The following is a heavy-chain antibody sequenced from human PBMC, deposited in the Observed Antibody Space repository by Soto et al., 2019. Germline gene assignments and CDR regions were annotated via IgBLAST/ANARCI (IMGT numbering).Heavy chain of an antibody. CDR1: GFTFSSYG. V-gene: IGHV3-30*18. J-gene: IGHJ6*02. D-gene: IGHD2-2*02. Sequence: LSCAASGFTFSSYGMHWVRQAPGKGLEWVAVISYDGSNKYYADSVKGRFTISRDNSKNTLYLQMNSLRAEDTAVYYCAKVGYCSSTSCYKRGARRQPYGMDVWGQGTTVTVSS. CDR2: ISYDGSNK. CDR3: AKVGYCSSTSCYKRGARRQPYGMDV.